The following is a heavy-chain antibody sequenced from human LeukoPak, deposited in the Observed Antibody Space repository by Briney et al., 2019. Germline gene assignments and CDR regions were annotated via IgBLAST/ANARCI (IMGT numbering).Heavy chain of an antibody. V-gene: IGHV3-20*04. CDR1: GFTFDGYG. Sequence: GGSLRLSCAASGFTFDGYGMSWVRQAPGKGLEWVSGINWNGGSTGYADSVKGRFTISRDNAKNSLYLQMNSLRAEDTALYYCAREGGSGWYAAYFYYWGQGTLFTVSS. CDR3: AREGGSGWYAAYFYY. CDR2: INWNGGST. J-gene: IGHJ4*02. D-gene: IGHD6-19*01.